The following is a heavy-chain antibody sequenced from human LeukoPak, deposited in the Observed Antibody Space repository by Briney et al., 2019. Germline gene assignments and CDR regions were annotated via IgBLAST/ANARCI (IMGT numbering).Heavy chain of an antibody. CDR2: IRESSGDT. D-gene: IGHD3-16*01. Sequence: PGGSLRLSCAASGFTVINYAMNWVRQAPGKGLEWVSTIRESSGDTYYEDSVKGRFTIYRDISKNTVYLQMNSLRAEDTAVYYCAKDSAIMITFGGVLDYWGQGTLVTVSS. CDR1: GFTVINYA. CDR3: AKDSAIMITFGGVLDY. J-gene: IGHJ4*02. V-gene: IGHV3-23*01.